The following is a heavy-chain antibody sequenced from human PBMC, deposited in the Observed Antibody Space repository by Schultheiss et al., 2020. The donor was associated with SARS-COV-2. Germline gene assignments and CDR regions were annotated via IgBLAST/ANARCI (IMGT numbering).Heavy chain of an antibody. CDR3: ARLPFVVVTGPIYNWFDA. CDR2: INHRGVI. D-gene: IGHD2-21*02. Sequence: SETLSLTCAVYGGSFSDYSWTWIRQPPTKGLDWIGEINHRGVIDYSPSLQSRVTISLDMSTNQFSLKLTSVTAADTAQYFCARLPFVVVTGPIYNWFDAWGQGTLVTVSS. CDR1: GGSFSDYS. V-gene: IGHV4-34*01. J-gene: IGHJ5*02.